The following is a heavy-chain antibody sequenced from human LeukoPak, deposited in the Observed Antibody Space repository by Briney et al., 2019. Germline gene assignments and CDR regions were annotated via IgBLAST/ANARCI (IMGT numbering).Heavy chain of an antibody. V-gene: IGHV1-24*01. CDR2: FDPEDGET. CDR3: ATGVRGYRTPRKDY. D-gene: IGHD1-14*01. Sequence: GASVKVSCKVSGYTLTELSMHWVRQAPGKGLEWMGGFDPEDGETIYAQKFQGRVTMTEDTSTDTAYMELSSLRSEDTAVYYCATGVRGYRTPRKDYWGQGTLVTVSS. J-gene: IGHJ4*02. CDR1: GYTLTELS.